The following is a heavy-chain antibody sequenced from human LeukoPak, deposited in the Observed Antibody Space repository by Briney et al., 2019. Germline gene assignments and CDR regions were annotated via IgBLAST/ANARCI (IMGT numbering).Heavy chain of an antibody. J-gene: IGHJ6*02. V-gene: IGHV3-30*03. CDR3: AREEYLYYYGMDV. CDR1: EFTFSSYW. CDR2: ISYDGSNK. Sequence: GGSLRLSCAASEFTFSSYWMSWVRQAPGKGLEWVAVISYDGSNKYYADSVKGRFTISRDNSKNTLYLQMNSLRAEDTAVYYCAREEYLYYYGMDVWGQGTTVTVSS. D-gene: IGHD2-2*02.